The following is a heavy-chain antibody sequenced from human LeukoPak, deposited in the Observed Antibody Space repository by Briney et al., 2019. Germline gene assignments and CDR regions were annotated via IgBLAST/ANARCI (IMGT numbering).Heavy chain of an antibody. V-gene: IGHV3-21*01. D-gene: IGHD3-10*01. CDR1: GFTFSSYS. Sequence: GGSLRLSCAASGFTFSSYSMNWVRQAPGKGLEWVSSISSSSSYIYYADSVKGRFTISRDNAKNSLYLQMNSLRAEDTAVYYCARDSMVRGVIITPLDYWGQGTLVTVSS. CDR3: ARDSMVRGVIITPLDY. CDR2: ISSSSSYI. J-gene: IGHJ4*02.